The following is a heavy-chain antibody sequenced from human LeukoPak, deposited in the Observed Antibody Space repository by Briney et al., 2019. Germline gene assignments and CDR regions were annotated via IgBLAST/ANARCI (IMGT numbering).Heavy chain of an antibody. D-gene: IGHD3-10*01. Sequence: NPSETLSLTCAVYGGSFSGYYWSWIRQPPGKGLEWIGEINHSGSTNYNPSLKSRVTISVDTSKNQFSLKLSSVTAADTAAYYCARNAYYGSGSYSHWGQGTLVTVSS. CDR2: INHSGST. CDR3: ARNAYYGSGSYSH. J-gene: IGHJ4*02. CDR1: GGSFSGYY. V-gene: IGHV4-34*01.